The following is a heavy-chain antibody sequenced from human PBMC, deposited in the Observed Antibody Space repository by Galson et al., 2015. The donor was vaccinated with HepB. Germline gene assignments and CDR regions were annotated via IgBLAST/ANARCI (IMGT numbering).Heavy chain of an antibody. CDR2: ISYDGSNK. CDR1: GLTFSNFG. V-gene: IGHV3-30*18. CDR3: AKSQDGYTLGDY. Sequence: SLRLSCAASGLTFSNFGMHWVRQAPGKGLEWLAIISYDGSNKQYADSVKGRFTISRDNSENTLSLQMNSLRSEDTAVYYCAKSQDGYTLGDYWGQGTLVTVSS. D-gene: IGHD5-24*01. J-gene: IGHJ4*02.